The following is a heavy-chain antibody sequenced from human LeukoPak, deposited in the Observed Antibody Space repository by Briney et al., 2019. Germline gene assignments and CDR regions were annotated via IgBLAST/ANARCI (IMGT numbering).Heavy chain of an antibody. CDR1: GFTFSSYA. CDR2: ISYDGSNK. CDR3: ARATIAAADWFGYFDY. J-gene: IGHJ4*02. V-gene: IGHV3-30-3*01. Sequence: GGSLRLSYAASGFTFSSYAMHWVRQAPGKGLEWVAVISYDGSNKYYADSVKGRFTISRDNSKNTLYLQMNSLRAEDTAVYYCARATIAAADWFGYFDYWGQGTLVTVSS. D-gene: IGHD6-13*01.